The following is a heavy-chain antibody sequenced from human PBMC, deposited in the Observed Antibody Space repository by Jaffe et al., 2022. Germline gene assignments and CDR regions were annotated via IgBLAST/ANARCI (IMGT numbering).Heavy chain of an antibody. D-gene: IGHD2-2*02. CDR1: GYSFTGMY. CDR2: INPSGGST. J-gene: IGHJ4*02. Sequence: QVQLVQSGAEVKKPGASVRVSCKASGYSFTGMYIHWVRQAPGQGLEWMGIINPSGGSTSYAQNFQGRVTMTRHTSTTTFYMDLSSLRSEDTAVYYCTTDTMPPGATDRAIPTQSWGQGTLVTVSS. CDR3: TTDTMPPGATDRAIPTQS. V-gene: IGHV1-46*01.